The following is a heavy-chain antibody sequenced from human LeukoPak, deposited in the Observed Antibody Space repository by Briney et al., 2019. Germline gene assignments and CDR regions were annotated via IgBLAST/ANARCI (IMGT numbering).Heavy chain of an antibody. D-gene: IGHD2-15*01. CDR3: AKDGSYFDF. V-gene: IGHV3-7*01. J-gene: IGHJ4*02. CDR2: INDDGSKI. CDR1: GFTFRDSW. Sequence: HPGGSLRLSCAASGFTFRDSWMSWVRQAPGKGLEWVANINDDGSKIYYVESVKGRFTISRDNAKKFVSLQMNSLRVEDTAVYFCAKDGSYFDFWGQGVQVTVSS.